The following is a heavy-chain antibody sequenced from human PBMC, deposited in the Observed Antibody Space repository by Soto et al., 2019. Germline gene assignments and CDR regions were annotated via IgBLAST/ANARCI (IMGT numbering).Heavy chain of an antibody. J-gene: IGHJ6*02. CDR3: ARVSGWDYYYGMDV. CDR1: GGSISSSNW. Sequence: QVQLQESGPGLVKPSGTLSLTCAVSGGSISSSNWWSWVRQPPGKGLEWIGEIYHSGSTNYNPSLQRRVTISVAKSKTQSSLKLSSVTAADTAVYYCARVSGWDYYYGMDVWGQGTTVTVSS. V-gene: IGHV4-4*02. D-gene: IGHD6-25*01. CDR2: IYHSGST.